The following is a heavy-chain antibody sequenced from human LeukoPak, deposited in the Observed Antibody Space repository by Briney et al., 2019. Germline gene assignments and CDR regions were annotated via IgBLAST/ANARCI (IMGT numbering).Heavy chain of an antibody. CDR1: GFTFSSYS. CDR2: ISSSSSTI. V-gene: IGHV3-48*04. J-gene: IGHJ2*01. CDR3: ARATGFRAGIVVLSYWYFDL. D-gene: IGHD3-22*01. Sequence: GGSLRLSCAASGFTFSSYSMNWVRQAPGKGLEWVSYISSSSSTIYYADSVKGRFTISRDNAKNSLYLQMNSLRAEDTAVYYCARATGFRAGIVVLSYWYFDLWGRGTLVTVSS.